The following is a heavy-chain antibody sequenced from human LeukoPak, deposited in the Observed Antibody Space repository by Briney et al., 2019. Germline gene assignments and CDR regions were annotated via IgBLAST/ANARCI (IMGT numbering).Heavy chain of an antibody. V-gene: IGHV3-13*01. CDR3: ARGPPRGKYYYMDV. J-gene: IGHJ6*03. CDR1: GFTFSSFD. D-gene: IGHD1-1*01. Sequence: GGTLRLSCAASGFTFSSFDMHWVRQPTGQGLEWGSTIGTASDTYYPGSVEGRFTLSRDNAKNSLYLQMNSLTAGDTAVYYCARGPPRGKYYYMDVWGKGTSVTVSS. CDR2: IGTASDT.